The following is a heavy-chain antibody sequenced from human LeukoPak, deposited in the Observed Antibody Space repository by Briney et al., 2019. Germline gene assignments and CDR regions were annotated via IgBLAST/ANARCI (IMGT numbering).Heavy chain of an antibody. CDR2: IYNSGNT. CDR1: GGSINSGNFY. CDR3: ARGSRGTVVVAASAFDI. D-gene: IGHD2-15*01. V-gene: IGHV4-30-4*01. J-gene: IGHJ3*02. Sequence: KASETLSLTCSVSGGSINSGNFYWSWLRQPPGKGPEWIGYIYNSGNTYYNPSLKSRVTISADTSENQFSLRLTSVSAADTAVYYCARGSRGTVVVAASAFDIWGQGTMFTVSS.